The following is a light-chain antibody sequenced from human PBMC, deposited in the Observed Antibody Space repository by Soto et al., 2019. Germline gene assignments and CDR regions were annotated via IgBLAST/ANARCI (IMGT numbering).Light chain of an antibody. V-gene: IGKV4-1*01. CDR2: WAS. CDR1: RSVLQTSNNKDY. J-gene: IGKJ1*01. Sequence: DIVMTQSPDSLAVSLGERATINCKSSRSVLQTSNNKDYLAWYQQKPGQPPKLLIAWASTRESGVPDRFSGNGSGTDFTLTITSLQAEDVAVYYCQQYYTTPQSFGQGTKVEIK. CDR3: QQYYTTPQS.